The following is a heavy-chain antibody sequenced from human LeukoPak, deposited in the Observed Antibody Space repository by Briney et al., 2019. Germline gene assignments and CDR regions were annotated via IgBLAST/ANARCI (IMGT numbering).Heavy chain of an antibody. D-gene: IGHD1-26*01. J-gene: IGHJ4*02. V-gene: IGHV4-61*02. CDR2: IYTSGTT. CDR1: GGSISSGTYY. CDR3: ASLYSGSYSFDY. Sequence: SETLSLTCTASGGSISSGTYYWSWIRQPAGKGLEWIGRIYTSGTTNYNPSLKSRVTISVDTSKNQFSLKLSSVTAADTAVYYCASLYSGSYSFDYWGQGTLVTVSS.